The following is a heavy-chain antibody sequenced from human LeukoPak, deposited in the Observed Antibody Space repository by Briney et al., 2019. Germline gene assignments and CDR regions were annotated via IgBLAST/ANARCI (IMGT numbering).Heavy chain of an antibody. CDR1: GFTFSDAW. J-gene: IGHJ4*02. D-gene: IGHD1-26*01. CDR3: TTRGGSFSIFDY. CDR2: IKSKTDGGTK. Sequence: GGSLRLSCAASGFTFSDAWMSWVRQAPGKGREWVGRIKSKTDGGTKDYAAPVKGRFTISRDDSKNTLYLQMNSLKTEDTAVYYCTTRGGSFSIFDYWGQGTLVTVSS. V-gene: IGHV3-15*01.